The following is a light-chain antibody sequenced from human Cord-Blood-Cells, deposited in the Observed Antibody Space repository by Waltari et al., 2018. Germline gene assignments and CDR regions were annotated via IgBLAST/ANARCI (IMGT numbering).Light chain of an antibody. CDR3: SSYTSSSTLEV. Sequence: QSALTQPAPVSRSPGHSITLSCAGTSSDVGGYNHVPWYQHNPSKAPKLIIYGVSNRPSGVSNRFSGSKSGNTASLTISGLQAEDEADYYCSSYTSSSTLEVFGTGTKVTVL. CDR1: SSDVGGYNH. V-gene: IGLV2-14*03. J-gene: IGLJ1*01. CDR2: GVS.